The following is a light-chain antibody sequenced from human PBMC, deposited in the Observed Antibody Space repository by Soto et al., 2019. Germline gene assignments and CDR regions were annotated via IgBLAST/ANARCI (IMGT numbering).Light chain of an antibody. CDR2: DAS. CDR3: QQRSNWPPRT. J-gene: IGKJ4*01. CDR1: QSVSSY. Sequence: EIVLTQSPATLSLSPGERATLSCRASQSVSSYLAWYQQKPGQAPRLLIYDASNRATGIPARFSGSGSGTDFTLTIISLEPEDFAVYYCQQRSNWPPRTSGGGTKLEIK. V-gene: IGKV3-11*01.